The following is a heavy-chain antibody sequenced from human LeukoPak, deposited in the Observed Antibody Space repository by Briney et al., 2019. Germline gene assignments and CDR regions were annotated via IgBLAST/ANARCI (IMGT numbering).Heavy chain of an antibody. J-gene: IGHJ4*02. Sequence: ASVKVSCKASVYTFTGYYMHWVRQAPGQGLEWMGWINPNSGGTNYAQKFQGRVTMTRDTSISTAYMELSRLRSDGTAVYYCARGYCSGGSCYYYFDYWGQGTLVTVSS. V-gene: IGHV1-2*02. CDR2: INPNSGGT. D-gene: IGHD2-15*01. CDR1: VYTFTGYY. CDR3: ARGYCSGGSCYYYFDY.